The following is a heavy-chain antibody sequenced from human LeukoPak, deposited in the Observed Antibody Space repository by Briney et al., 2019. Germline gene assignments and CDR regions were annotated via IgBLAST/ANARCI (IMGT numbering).Heavy chain of an antibody. D-gene: IGHD6-19*01. Sequence: GGSLRLSCAASGFTFSSYEMNWVRQAPGKGLEWVSYISSSGTTMYYADSVSGRFTISRDNAKNALYLQMNSLRAEDTAVYYCAREAAGYSSGWPDYWGQGTLVTVSS. CDR2: ISSSGTTM. V-gene: IGHV3-48*03. CDR1: GFTFSSYE. J-gene: IGHJ4*02. CDR3: AREAAGYSSGWPDY.